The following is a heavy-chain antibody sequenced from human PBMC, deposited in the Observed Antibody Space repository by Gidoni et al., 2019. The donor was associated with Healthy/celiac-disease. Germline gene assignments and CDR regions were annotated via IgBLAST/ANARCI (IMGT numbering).Heavy chain of an antibody. CDR2: ISGSGGST. V-gene: IGHV3-23*01. CDR1: GFTFSSYA. CDR3: AKDSLRSQDPYYFDY. J-gene: IGHJ4*02. D-gene: IGHD3-16*01. Sequence: EVQLLESGGGLVQPGGSLRLSCAASGFTFSSYAMGWVRQAPGKGLEWVSAISGSGGSTYYADSVKGRFTISRDNSKNTLYLQMNSLRAEDTAVYYCAKDSLRSQDPYYFDYWGQGTLVTVSS.